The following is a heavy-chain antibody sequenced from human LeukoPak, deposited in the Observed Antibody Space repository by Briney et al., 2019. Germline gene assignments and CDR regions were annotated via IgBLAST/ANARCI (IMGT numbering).Heavy chain of an antibody. CDR2: ISWSSGSI. D-gene: IGHD5-24*01. Sequence: GGSLRLSCAASGFTFDDYAMHWVRQAPGKGLEWVSGISWSSGSIGYADSVKGRFTISRDNAKNSLYLQMNSLRAEDTALYYCAKEGDGYNHFDYWGQGTLVTVSS. CDR1: GFTFDDYA. V-gene: IGHV3-9*01. CDR3: AKEGDGYNHFDY. J-gene: IGHJ4*02.